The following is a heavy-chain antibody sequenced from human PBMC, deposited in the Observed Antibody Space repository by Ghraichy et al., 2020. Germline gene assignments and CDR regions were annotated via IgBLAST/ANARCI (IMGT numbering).Heavy chain of an antibody. Sequence: SETLSLTCTVSGGSISSYYWSWIRQPPGKGLEWIGYIYYSGSTNYNPSLKSRVTISVDTSKNQFSLKLSSVTAADTAVYYFARGTTGTTGNDYWGQGTLVTVSS. CDR1: GGSISSYY. D-gene: IGHD1-1*01. J-gene: IGHJ4*02. V-gene: IGHV4-59*01. CDR3: ARGTTGTTGNDY. CDR2: IYYSGST.